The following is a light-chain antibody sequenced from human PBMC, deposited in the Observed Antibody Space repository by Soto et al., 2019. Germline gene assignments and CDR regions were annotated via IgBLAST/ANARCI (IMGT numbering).Light chain of an antibody. CDR3: QQYGSSPTMYT. CDR2: GAY. J-gene: IGKJ2*01. Sequence: EIVLTQSPGTLSLSPGERATLSCRASQSVSSSYLAWYQQKPGQAPRLLIYGAYSRATGIPDRFSGSGSGTDFTLTISRLEPEDLAVYCCQQYGSSPTMYTFGQGTTLEIK. V-gene: IGKV3-20*01. CDR1: QSVSSSY.